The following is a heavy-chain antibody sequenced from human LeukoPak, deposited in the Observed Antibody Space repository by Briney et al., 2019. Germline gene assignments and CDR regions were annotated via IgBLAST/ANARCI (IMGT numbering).Heavy chain of an antibody. J-gene: IGHJ4*02. CDR3: ARGLSHGRRYYDSSGYLVMGFDY. V-gene: IGHV4-34*01. Sequence: SETLSLTCPVYGGSFSGYYWSWIRQPPGKGLEWIGEINHSGSTNYNPSLRSRVTISVDTSKNQFSLKLSSVTAADTAVYYCARGLSHGRRYYDSSGYLVMGFDYWGQGTLVTVSS. CDR2: INHSGST. D-gene: IGHD3-22*01. CDR1: GGSFSGYY.